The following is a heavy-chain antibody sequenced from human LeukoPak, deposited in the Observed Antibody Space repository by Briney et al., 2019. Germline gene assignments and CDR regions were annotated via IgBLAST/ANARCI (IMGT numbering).Heavy chain of an antibody. Sequence: GESLRLSCAASGFTFSGYWMNWVRQAPGKGLEWVANIREDGSEKYYVESVKGRFTIARDNAKNSLDLQMNSLRAEDTAVYYCARGSQSAFRPAETDYWGQGTLVTVSS. D-gene: IGHD1-26*01. CDR3: ARGSQSAFRPAETDY. CDR1: GFTFSGYW. J-gene: IGHJ4*02. CDR2: IREDGSEK. V-gene: IGHV3-7*01.